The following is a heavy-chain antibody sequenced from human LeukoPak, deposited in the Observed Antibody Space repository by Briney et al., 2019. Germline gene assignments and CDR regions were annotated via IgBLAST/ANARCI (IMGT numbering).Heavy chain of an antibody. V-gene: IGHV5-10-1*01. CDR2: IDPSDSYT. J-gene: IGHJ6*02. CDR1: GYSFTSYW. D-gene: IGHD6-6*01. Sequence: GESLRISCKGSGYSFTSYWISWVRQMPGKGLEWMGRIDPSDSYTNYSPSFQGHVTISADKSINTAYLQWSSLKASDTAIYYCARVGVSDYGMDVWGQGTTVTVSS. CDR3: ARVGVSDYGMDV.